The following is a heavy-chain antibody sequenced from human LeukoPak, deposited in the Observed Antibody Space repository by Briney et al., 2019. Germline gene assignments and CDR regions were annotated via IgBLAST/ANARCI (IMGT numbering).Heavy chain of an antibody. J-gene: IGHJ3*02. CDR1: GYTFTSYG. Sequence: ASVKVSCKASGYTFTSYGISWVRQAPGQGLEWMGCISAYNGNTNYAQKLQGRVTMTTDTSTSTAYMELRSLRSDDTAVYYCTRVYYDSSGPGEDAFDIWGQGTMVTVSS. V-gene: IGHV1-18*01. CDR2: ISAYNGNT. D-gene: IGHD3-22*01. CDR3: TRVYYDSSGPGEDAFDI.